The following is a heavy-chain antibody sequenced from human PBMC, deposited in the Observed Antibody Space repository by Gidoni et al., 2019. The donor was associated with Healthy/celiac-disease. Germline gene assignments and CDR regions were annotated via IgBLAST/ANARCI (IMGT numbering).Heavy chain of an antibody. D-gene: IGHD5-12*01. Sequence: QVQLVQSGAEVKKPGASVTVSCKASGYTFTSYYMHWVRQAPGQGLEWMGIINPSGGSTSYAQKFQGRVTMTRDTSTSTVYMELSSLRSEDTAVYYCARVGYSGGFDYWGQGTLVTVSS. J-gene: IGHJ4*02. V-gene: IGHV1-46*03. CDR2: INPSGGST. CDR1: GYTFTSYY. CDR3: ARVGYSGGFDY.